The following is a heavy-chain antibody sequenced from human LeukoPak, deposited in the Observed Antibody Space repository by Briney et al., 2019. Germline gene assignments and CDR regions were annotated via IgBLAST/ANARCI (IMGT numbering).Heavy chain of an antibody. V-gene: IGHV4-30-2*01. D-gene: IGHD6-13*01. CDR3: ARGIAADGSYGMDV. CDR1: GGSISSGGYS. Sequence: SETLTLTCAVSGGSISSGGYSWSWIRQPPGKGLEWIGYIYHSGSTYYNPSLKSRVTISVDRSKNQFSLKLSSVTAADTAVYYCARGIAADGSYGMDVWGQGTTVTVSS. CDR2: IYHSGST. J-gene: IGHJ6*02.